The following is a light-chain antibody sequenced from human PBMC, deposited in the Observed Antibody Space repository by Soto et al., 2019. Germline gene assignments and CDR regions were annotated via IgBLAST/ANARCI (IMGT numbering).Light chain of an antibody. CDR3: QQCGSSPWT. J-gene: IGKJ1*01. CDR2: AAS. CDR1: QSVSSYY. V-gene: IGKV3-20*01. Sequence: IVLTQSPCTLSLSPGERSALSCMSSQSVSSYYLAWYQQKPGQAPRLLIYAASSRATGIPDRFSGGGSGTDFTLTISRLEPEDFAVYYCQQCGSSPWTFGQGTKVDIK.